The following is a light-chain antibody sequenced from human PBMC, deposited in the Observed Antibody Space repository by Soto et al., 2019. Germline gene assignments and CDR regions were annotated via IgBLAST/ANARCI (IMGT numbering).Light chain of an antibody. CDR1: QSVSSN. Sequence: EIVMTQSPATLSVSPGERATLSCRASQSVSSNLAWYQQKPGQAPRVLIYGASTRASGIPDRFSGSGSGTDFTLSISSLEPEDFAVYYCQQRSSWPFTFGPGTKVDIK. V-gene: IGKV3-11*01. CDR2: GAS. J-gene: IGKJ3*01. CDR3: QQRSSWPFT.